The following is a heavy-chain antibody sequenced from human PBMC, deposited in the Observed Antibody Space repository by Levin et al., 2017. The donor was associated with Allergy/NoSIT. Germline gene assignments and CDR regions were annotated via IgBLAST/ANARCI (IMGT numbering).Heavy chain of an antibody. Sequence: GGSLRLSCTASGFTFGDYAMSWFRQAPGKGLEWVGFIRSKAYGGTTEYAASVKGRFTISRDDSKSIAYLQMNSLKTEDTAVYYCTREGRDSGYDPWGQGTLVTVSS. V-gene: IGHV3-49*03. D-gene: IGHD5-12*01. CDR1: GFTFGDYA. J-gene: IGHJ5*02. CDR3: TREGRDSGYDP. CDR2: IRSKAYGGTT.